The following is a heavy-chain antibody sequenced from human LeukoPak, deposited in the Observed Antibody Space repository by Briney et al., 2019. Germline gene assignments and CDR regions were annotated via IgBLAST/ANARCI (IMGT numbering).Heavy chain of an antibody. Sequence: ASVKVSCKASGYTFTGYYMHWVRQAPGQGLEWMGWINPNSGGTNYAQKFQGRVTMTRDTSISTAYMELSRLRSDDTAVYYCARAPPRYSSSWYHAFDIWGQGTMVTVSS. CDR1: GYTFTGYY. CDR3: ARAPPRYSSSWYHAFDI. CDR2: INPNSGGT. V-gene: IGHV1-2*02. D-gene: IGHD6-13*01. J-gene: IGHJ3*02.